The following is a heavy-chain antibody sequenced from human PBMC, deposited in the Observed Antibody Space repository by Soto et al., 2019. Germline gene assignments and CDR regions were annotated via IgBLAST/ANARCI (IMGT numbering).Heavy chain of an antibody. CDR1: GFSFSSTW. CDR3: VGGNYVLDY. CDR2: TNSEGSDP. J-gene: IGHJ4*02. V-gene: IGHV3-74*01. Sequence: GGTLRLSCAAFGFSFSSTWMYWVRHAPGKGLVCVSRTNSEGSDPKYADSVKGRFPISRDNAKNAQYLQMNPLRDEEKAVFFNVGGNYVLDYWGQGALVT. D-gene: IGHD3-16*01.